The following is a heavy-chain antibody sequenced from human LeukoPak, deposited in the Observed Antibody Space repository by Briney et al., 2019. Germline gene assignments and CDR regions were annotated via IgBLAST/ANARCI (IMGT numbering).Heavy chain of an antibody. CDR3: ARGPSIVGATEVRD. D-gene: IGHD1-26*01. CDR1: GGSFSGYY. V-gene: IGHV4-34*01. Sequence: SETLSLTCAVYGGSFSGYYWSWIRQPPGKGLEWIGEINHSGSTNYNPSLKSRVTISVDTSKNQFSLKLSSVTAADTAVYYCARGPSIVGATEVRDWGQGTLVTVSS. J-gene: IGHJ4*02. CDR2: INHSGST.